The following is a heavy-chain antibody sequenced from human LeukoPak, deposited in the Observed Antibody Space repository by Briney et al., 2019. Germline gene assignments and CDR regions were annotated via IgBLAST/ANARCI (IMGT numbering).Heavy chain of an antibody. CDR2: IKQDGSEK. V-gene: IGHV3-7*01. J-gene: IGHJ4*02. Sequence: GGTLRLSCAASGFTFSSFGMSWVRQAPGKGLEWVANIKQDGSEKYYVDSVKGRFTISRDNAKNSLYLQMNSLRAEDTAVYYCARDLGYYDSSGCYDYWGQGTLVTVSS. CDR3: ARDLGYYDSSGCYDY. CDR1: GFTFSSFG. D-gene: IGHD3-22*01.